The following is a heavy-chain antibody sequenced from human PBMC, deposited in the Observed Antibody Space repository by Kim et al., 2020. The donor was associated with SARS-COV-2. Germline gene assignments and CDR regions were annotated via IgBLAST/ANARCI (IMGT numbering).Heavy chain of an antibody. CDR1: GGTFSSYA. CDR3: AGEGPHVYGMDV. CDR2: IIPIFGTA. J-gene: IGHJ6*02. Sequence: SVKVSCKASGGTFSSYAISWVRQAPGQGLEWMGGIIPIFGTANYAQKFQGRVTITADESTSTAYMELSSLRSEDTAVYYCAGEGPHVYGMDVWGQGTTVTVSS. V-gene: IGHV1-69*13.